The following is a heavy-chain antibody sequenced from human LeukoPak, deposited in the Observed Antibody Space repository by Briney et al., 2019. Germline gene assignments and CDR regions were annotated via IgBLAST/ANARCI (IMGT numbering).Heavy chain of an antibody. Sequence: SETLSLTCAVCGGSFSGYYWSWIRQPPGKGLEWIGEINHSGSTNYNPSLKSRVTISVDTSKNQFSLKLSSVTAADTAVYYCARGRVDSSGYTGFDPWGQGTLVTVSS. CDR2: INHSGST. V-gene: IGHV4-34*01. CDR1: GGSFSGYY. D-gene: IGHD3-22*01. J-gene: IGHJ5*02. CDR3: ARGRVDSSGYTGFDP.